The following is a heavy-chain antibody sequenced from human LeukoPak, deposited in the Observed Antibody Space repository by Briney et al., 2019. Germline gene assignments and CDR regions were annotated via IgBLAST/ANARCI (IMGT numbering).Heavy chain of an antibody. CDR1: RFTFSSYS. D-gene: IGHD1-14*01. J-gene: IGHJ4*02. Sequence: GGSLRLSCAASRFTFSSYSMNWVRQAPGKGLEWVSSISSSSSYIYYADSVKGRFTISRDNAKNSLYLQMNSLRAEDTAVYYCARSIGIPLFDYWGQGTLVTVSS. CDR2: ISSSSSYI. CDR3: ARSIGIPLFDY. V-gene: IGHV3-21*01.